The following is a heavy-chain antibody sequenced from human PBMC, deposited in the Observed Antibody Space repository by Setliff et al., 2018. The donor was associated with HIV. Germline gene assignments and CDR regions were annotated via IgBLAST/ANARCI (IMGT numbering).Heavy chain of an antibody. CDR3: ARQTSRYITLSPPDY. CDR1: GYGFSNYW. D-gene: IGHD3-9*01. J-gene: IGHJ4*02. CDR2: IYPGDSDT. V-gene: IGHV5-51*01. Sequence: SCKGSGYGFSNYWLAWVRQTPGKGLEWMGIIYPGDSDTRYSPSFQGQVTFSADKSINTAYLQWGSLKASDTGIYFCARQTSRYITLSPPDYWGQGTLVTVSS.